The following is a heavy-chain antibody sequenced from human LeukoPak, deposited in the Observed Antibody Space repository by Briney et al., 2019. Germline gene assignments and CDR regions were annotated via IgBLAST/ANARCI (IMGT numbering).Heavy chain of an antibody. CDR3: AKDYDFWSGSYGLDY. Sequence: GGSLRLPCATSGFTFSNYGMHWVRQAPGKGLEWVAFIRYDGSNKYYADSVKGRFTISRDNSKNTLYLQMNSLRAEDTAVYYCAKDYDFWSGSYGLDYWGQGTLVTVSS. CDR1: GFTFSNYG. D-gene: IGHD3-3*01. V-gene: IGHV3-30*02. J-gene: IGHJ4*02. CDR2: IRYDGSNK.